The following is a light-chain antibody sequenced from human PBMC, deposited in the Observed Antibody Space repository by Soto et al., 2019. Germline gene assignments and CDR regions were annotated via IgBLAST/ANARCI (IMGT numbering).Light chain of an antibody. CDR2: HAS. CDR1: QSITNW. V-gene: IGKV1-5*01. CDR3: QQYNSYS. Sequence: DIQMTQSPSTLPASVGDRFTITCRASQSITNWLAWYQQKTGTAPKLLLYHASTLESGVPSRCSGSGSGTEFTLTISNLQPDDFATYYCQQYNSYSFGQGTKVDIK. J-gene: IGKJ1*01.